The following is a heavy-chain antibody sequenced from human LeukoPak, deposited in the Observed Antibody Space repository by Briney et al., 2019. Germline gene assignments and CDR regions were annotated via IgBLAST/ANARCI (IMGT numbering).Heavy chain of an antibody. CDR2: ISGSGGST. CDR3: AKEAWATVTTRESITDY. CDR1: GFTLSSYA. Sequence: GGSLRLSRAASGFTLSSYAMSWVRHAPGKGLEWVSAISGSGGSTYYADSVKGRFTISRDNSKNTLYQQINSLRAEDTAVYYCAKEAWATVTTRESITDYWGQGTLVTVSS. D-gene: IGHD4-17*01. V-gene: IGHV3-23*01. J-gene: IGHJ4*02.